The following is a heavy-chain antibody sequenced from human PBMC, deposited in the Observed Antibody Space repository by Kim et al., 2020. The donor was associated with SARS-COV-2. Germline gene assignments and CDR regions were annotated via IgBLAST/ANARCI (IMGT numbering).Heavy chain of an antibody. CDR1: GGSISSYY. CDR2: IYYSGST. V-gene: IGHV4-59*08. J-gene: IGHJ3*02. CDR3: ARHGITMIVVAQNAFDI. Sequence: SETLSLTCTVSGGSISSYYWSWIRQPPGKGLEWIGYIYYSGSTNYNPSLKSRVTISVDTSKNQFSLKLSSVTAADTAVYYCARHGITMIVVAQNAFDIWGQGTMVTVSS. D-gene: IGHD3-22*01.